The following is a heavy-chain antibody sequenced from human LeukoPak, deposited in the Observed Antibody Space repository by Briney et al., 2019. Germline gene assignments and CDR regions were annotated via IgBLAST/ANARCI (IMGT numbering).Heavy chain of an antibody. J-gene: IGHJ2*01. V-gene: IGHV3-21*01. CDR2: ISRGGGSI. Sequence: PGGSLRLSCAASGFTFSSYSMNWVRQAPGKGLEWVSSISRGGGSIYYADSLKGRFTISRDNAKNSLYLQMNSLRVEDTAVYYCARAPPYCAGDCSDWYFDLWGRGTLVSVSS. CDR3: ARAPPYCAGDCSDWYFDL. D-gene: IGHD2-21*02. CDR1: GFTFSSYS.